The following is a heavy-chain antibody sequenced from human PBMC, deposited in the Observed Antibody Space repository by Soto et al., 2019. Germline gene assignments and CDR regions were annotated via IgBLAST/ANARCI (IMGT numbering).Heavy chain of an antibody. CDR3: ARASDGYCSGGSCYYFDY. CDR2: IYYSGST. CDR1: GGSISSGGYY. J-gene: IGHJ4*02. D-gene: IGHD2-15*01. Sequence: KTSETLSLTCTVSGGSISSGGYYWSWIRQHPGKGLEWIGYIYYSGSTYYNPSLKSRVTISVDTSKNQFSLKLSSVTAADTAVYYCARASDGYCSGGSCYYFDYWGQGTLVTVSS. V-gene: IGHV4-31*03.